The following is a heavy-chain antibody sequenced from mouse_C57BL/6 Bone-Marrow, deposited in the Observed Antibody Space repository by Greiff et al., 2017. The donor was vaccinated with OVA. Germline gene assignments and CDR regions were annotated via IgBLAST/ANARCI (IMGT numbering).Heavy chain of an antibody. V-gene: IGHV5-9*01. J-gene: IGHJ2*01. Sequence: EVKVEESGGGLVKPGGSLKLSCAASGFTFSSYTMSWVRQTPEKRLEWVATISGGGGNTYYPDSVKGRFTISRDNAKNTLYLQMSSLRSEDTALYYCARQRRVYFDYWGQGTTLTVSS. CDR3: ARQRRVYFDY. CDR2: ISGGGGNT. CDR1: GFTFSSYT.